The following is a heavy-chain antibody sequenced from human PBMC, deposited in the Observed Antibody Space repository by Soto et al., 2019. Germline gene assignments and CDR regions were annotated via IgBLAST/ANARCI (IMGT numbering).Heavy chain of an antibody. CDR1: GFTFSSYA. CDR3: VKSQQWLVLIFDW. J-gene: IGHJ4*02. Sequence: PGGSLRLSCAASGFTFSSYAMHWVRQAPGKGLEWVAVISYDGSNKYYADSVKGRFTISRDNSKNTLYLQMNSLRVEDTAVYYCVKSQQWLVLIFDWWGPGTLVTVSS. V-gene: IGHV3-30-3*01. D-gene: IGHD6-19*01. CDR2: ISYDGSNK.